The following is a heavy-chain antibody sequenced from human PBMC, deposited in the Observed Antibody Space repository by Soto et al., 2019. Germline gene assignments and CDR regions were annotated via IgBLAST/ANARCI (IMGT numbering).Heavy chain of an antibody. D-gene: IGHD4-17*01. V-gene: IGHV1-69*02. Sequence: QVQLVQSGAEVKKPGSSVKVSCKASGCTFSSYTISWVRQAPGQGLEWMGRIIPILGIENYAQKFQGRVTITSDKSTSTADMELSSLRSEDRAVYYCARADSDDYGDYAAFDIWGQGTMVTVSS. CDR3: ARADSDDYGDYAAFDI. J-gene: IGHJ3*02. CDR1: GCTFSSYT. CDR2: IIPILGIE.